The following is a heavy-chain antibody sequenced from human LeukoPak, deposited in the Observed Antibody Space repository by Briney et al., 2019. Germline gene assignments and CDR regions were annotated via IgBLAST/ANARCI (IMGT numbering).Heavy chain of an antibody. V-gene: IGHV4-31*03. CDR3: ARGKYYDFWSGYYLSDAFDI. J-gene: IGHJ3*02. D-gene: IGHD3-3*01. CDR2: ISYRGST. CDR1: GGSISSGGYY. Sequence: PSETLSLTCTVSGGSISSGGYYWSWIRQYPGKGLEWIGYISYRGSTYYNPSLKSRVIISVDTSKNQFSLKLSSVTAADTAVYYCARGKYYDFWSGYYLSDAFDIWGQGTMVTVSS.